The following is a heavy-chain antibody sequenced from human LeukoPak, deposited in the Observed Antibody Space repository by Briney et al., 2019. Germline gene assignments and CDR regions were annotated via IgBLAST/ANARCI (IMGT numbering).Heavy chain of an antibody. V-gene: IGHV3-7*01. CDR1: GSTFSFYW. CDR3: AKAITPFDY. D-gene: IGHD3-3*01. Sequence: GGSLRLSCGASGSTFSFYWMTWVRQAPGKGLEWVANIKQDGSEKYYLESVKGRFTISRDNARNSLYLQVNSLRAEDTAVYYCAKAITPFDYWGQGTLVTVSS. J-gene: IGHJ4*02. CDR2: IKQDGSEK.